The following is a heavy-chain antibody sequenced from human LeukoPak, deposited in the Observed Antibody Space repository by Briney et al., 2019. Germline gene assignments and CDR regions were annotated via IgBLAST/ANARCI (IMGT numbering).Heavy chain of an antibody. D-gene: IGHD3-3*01. Sequence: ASVKVSCKASGYTFTGYYMHWVRQAPGQGLEWMGIINPSGGSTSYAQKFQGRVTMTRDTSTSTVYMELSSLRSEDTAVYYCARGPYYDFWSGISGTLFDYWGQGTLVTVSS. CDR3: ARGPYYDFWSGISGTLFDY. V-gene: IGHV1-46*03. CDR1: GYTFTGYY. J-gene: IGHJ4*02. CDR2: INPSGGST.